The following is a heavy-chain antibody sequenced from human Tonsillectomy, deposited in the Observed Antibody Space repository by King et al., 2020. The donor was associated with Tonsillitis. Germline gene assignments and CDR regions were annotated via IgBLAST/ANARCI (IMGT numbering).Heavy chain of an antibody. Sequence: VQLQESGPGLVKPSETLSLTCTVSGGSISSYYWSWIRQPPGKGLEWIGNIYYSGSTNYNPSLKSRVTISVDTSKNQFSLKLSSVTAADTAVYYCASIYGYMYFDLWGRGTLVTVSS. CDR1: GGSISSYY. D-gene: IGHD5-18*01. J-gene: IGHJ2*01. CDR2: IYYSGST. V-gene: IGHV4-59*08. CDR3: ASIYGYMYFDL.